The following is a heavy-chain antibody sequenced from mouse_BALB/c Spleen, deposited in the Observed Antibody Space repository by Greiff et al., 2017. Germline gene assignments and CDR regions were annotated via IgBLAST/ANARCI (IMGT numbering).Heavy chain of an antibody. J-gene: IGHJ3*01. CDR1: GFNIKDTY. V-gene: IGHV14-3*02. Sequence: EVKLQESGAELVKPGASVKLSCTASGFNIKDTYMHWVKQRPEQGLEWIGRIDPANGNTKYDPKFQGKATITADTSSNTAYLQLSSLTSEDTAVYYCASPLVYWGQGTLVTVSA. CDR2: IDPANGNT. CDR3: ASPLVY.